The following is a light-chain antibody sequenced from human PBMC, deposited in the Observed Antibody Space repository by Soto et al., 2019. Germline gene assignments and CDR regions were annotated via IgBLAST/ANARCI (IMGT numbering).Light chain of an antibody. CDR1: QSVSSY. J-gene: IGKJ5*01. CDR3: EQYNNWPIT. V-gene: IGKV3-11*01. CDR2: DAS. Sequence: EIVVTKSAATLSLSPWERATLSCRASQSVSSYLAWYQHNPGQGPRLLIYDASKRATGLPARFSGSGSGTDFTLTISSLQSEDFAVYYCEQYNNWPITVGQGTRLEI.